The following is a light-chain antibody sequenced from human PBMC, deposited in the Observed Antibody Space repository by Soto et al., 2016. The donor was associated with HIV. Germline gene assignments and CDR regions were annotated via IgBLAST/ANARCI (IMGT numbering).Light chain of an antibody. V-gene: IGKV1-12*01. Sequence: DIQMTQSPSSVSASVGDRVTITCRASQAINSRLAWYQQNPGKAPEVLITATYTLQDGVPSRFSGSASGRTGTDFTLTIDSLQPEDFATYYCQQTDSFPFTFGPGTKVNV. J-gene: IGKJ3*01. CDR2: ATY. CDR1: QAINSR. CDR3: QQTDSFPFT.